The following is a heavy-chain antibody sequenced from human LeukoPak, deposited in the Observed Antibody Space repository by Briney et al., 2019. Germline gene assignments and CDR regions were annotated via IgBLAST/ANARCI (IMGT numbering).Heavy chain of an antibody. J-gene: IGHJ4*02. CDR3: ARGGYVWGSYRYTYYFDY. Sequence: GRSLRLSCAASGFTFSSYGMHWVRQAPGKGLEWVAVIWYDGSNKYYADSVKDRFTISRDNSKNTLYLQMNSLRAEDTAVYYCARGGYVWGSYRYTYYFDYWGQGTLVTVS. CDR2: IWYDGSNK. D-gene: IGHD3-16*02. V-gene: IGHV3-33*01. CDR1: GFTFSSYG.